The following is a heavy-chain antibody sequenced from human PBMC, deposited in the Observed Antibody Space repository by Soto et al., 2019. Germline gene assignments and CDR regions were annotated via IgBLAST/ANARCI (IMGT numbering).Heavy chain of an antibody. J-gene: IGHJ5*02. CDR3: ALMCIAVAGTGDGWFDT. D-gene: IGHD6-19*01. Sequence: QVQLVQSGAEVKKPGSSVKVSCKASGGTFSSYAISWVRQAPGQGLEWMGGIIPTFGTANYAHKFQGRVKIPADKSKSTAYMELSSLRSDDTAVYYCALMCIAVAGTGDGWFDTLGQGTLVTVS. CDR2: IIPTFGTA. CDR1: GGTFSSYA. V-gene: IGHV1-69*06.